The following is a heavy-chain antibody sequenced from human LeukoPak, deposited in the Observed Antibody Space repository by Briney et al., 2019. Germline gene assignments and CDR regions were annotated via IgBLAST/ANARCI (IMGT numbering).Heavy chain of an antibody. CDR2: INRNGGST. J-gene: IGHJ4*02. D-gene: IGHD3-10*01. V-gene: IGHV3-20*04. CDR3: ARDSGSGSYSGY. CDR1: GFTFDDYG. Sequence: GGFLRLSCAASGFTFDDYGMSWVRQAPGKGLEWVSGINRNGGSTAYADSVKGRFTISRDNAKNSLYLQMTSLRAEDTAVYYCARDSGSGSYSGYWGLGTLVTVSS.